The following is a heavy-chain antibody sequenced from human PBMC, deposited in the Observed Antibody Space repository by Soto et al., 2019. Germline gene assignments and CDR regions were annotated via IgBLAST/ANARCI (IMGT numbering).Heavy chain of an antibody. V-gene: IGHV3-74*01. CDR2: ITSDGKSK. CDR1: GFNFTNHW. CDR3: ARESGDWPPNWFDP. J-gene: IGHJ5*02. D-gene: IGHD2-21*02. Sequence: VHLVESGGGLVQPGGSLRLSCAASGFNFTNHWMHWVRQAPGKGLVWVSRITSDGKSKAYAESVKGRFAISRDNAKNTVYLQMNGLTVEDTAVYYCARESGDWPPNWFDPWGQGTLVTVSS.